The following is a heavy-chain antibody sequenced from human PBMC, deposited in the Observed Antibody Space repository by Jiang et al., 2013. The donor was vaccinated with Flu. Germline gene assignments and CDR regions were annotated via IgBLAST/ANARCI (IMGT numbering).Heavy chain of an antibody. Sequence: VKKPGASVKVSCKASGYTFTSYYMHWVRQAPGQGLEWMGIINPSGGSTSYAQKFQGRVTMTRDTSTSTVYMELSSLRSEDTAVYYCAREVYYGSGTSYYGMDVWGQGTTVTVSS. CDR3: AREVYYGSGTSYYGMDV. D-gene: IGHD3-10*01. J-gene: IGHJ6*02. CDR1: GYTFTSYY. V-gene: IGHV1-46*01. CDR2: INPSGGST.